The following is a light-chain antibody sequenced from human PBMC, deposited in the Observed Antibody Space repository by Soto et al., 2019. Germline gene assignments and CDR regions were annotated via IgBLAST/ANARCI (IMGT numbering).Light chain of an antibody. CDR1: SSDVGSYNL. V-gene: IGLV2-23*01. CDR2: EGS. CDR3: CSYAGSRV. Sequence: QSALTQPASVSGSPGQSITISCTGTSSDVGSYNLVSWYQQHPGKAPKLMIYEGSKRPSGVSNRFSGYKSGNTASLTISGLQAEVEADYYCCSYAGSRVFGGGIKLTVL. J-gene: IGLJ3*02.